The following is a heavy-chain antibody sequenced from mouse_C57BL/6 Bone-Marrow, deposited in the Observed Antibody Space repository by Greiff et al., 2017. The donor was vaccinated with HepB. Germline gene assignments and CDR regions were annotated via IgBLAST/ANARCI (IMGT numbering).Heavy chain of an antibody. Sequence: QVQLQQPGAELVKPGASVKMSCKASGYTFTSYWITWVKQRPGQGLAWIGDIYPGSGSTNYNEKFKSKATLTVDTSSSTAYMQLSSLTSEDSAVYYCAREELPYYAMDYWGQGTSVTVSS. D-gene: IGHD1-1*01. CDR3: AREELPYYAMDY. CDR1: GYTFTSYW. V-gene: IGHV1-55*01. J-gene: IGHJ4*01. CDR2: IYPGSGST.